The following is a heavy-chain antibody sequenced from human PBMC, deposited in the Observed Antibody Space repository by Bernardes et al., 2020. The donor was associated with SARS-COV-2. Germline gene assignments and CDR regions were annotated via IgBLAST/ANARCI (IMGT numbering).Heavy chain of an antibody. Sequence: ASVKVSCKASGYMFSNYNMHWVRQAPGQRLEWMGWIYGGNGNTKYSENFQDRVTITRDTSASTAYMELSSLRFEDTAVYYCARGSISSIDYWGQGALVTVSS. CDR2: IYGGNGNT. CDR3: ARGSISSIDY. CDR1: GYMFSNYN. D-gene: IGHD3-10*01. J-gene: IGHJ4*02. V-gene: IGHV1-3*01.